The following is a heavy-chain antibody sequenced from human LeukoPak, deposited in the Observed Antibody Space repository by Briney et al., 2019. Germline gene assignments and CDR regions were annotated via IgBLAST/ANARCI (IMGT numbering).Heavy chain of an antibody. CDR2: IDHSGST. J-gene: IGHJ5*02. V-gene: IGHV4-34*01. D-gene: IGHD3-10*01. CDR3: ARVYVTVVRGRWFDP. CDR1: GGPLSGYS. Sequence: ASETLSLTCAVYGGPLSGYSWTWIRQPPGKGLEWIGEIDHSGSTNYNASLTSRVIISADTSQNQFSLKLTSVTVADTAVYYCARVYVTVVRGRWFDPWGQGTLVTVSS.